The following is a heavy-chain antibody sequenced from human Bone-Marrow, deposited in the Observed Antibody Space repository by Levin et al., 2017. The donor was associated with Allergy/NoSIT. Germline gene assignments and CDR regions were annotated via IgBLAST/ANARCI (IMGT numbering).Heavy chain of an antibody. V-gene: IGHV4-34*01. CDR3: ARGGHRRGSSWSSPMITFGGVIVMPFDY. CDR2: INHSGST. D-gene: IGHD3-16*02. Sequence: SETLSLTCAVYGGSFSGYYWSWIRQPPGKGLEWIGEINHSGSTNYNPSLKSRVTISVDTSKNQFSLKLSSVTAADTAVYYCARGGHRRGSSWSSPMITFGGVIVMPFDYWGQGTLVTVSS. J-gene: IGHJ4*02. CDR1: GGSFSGYY.